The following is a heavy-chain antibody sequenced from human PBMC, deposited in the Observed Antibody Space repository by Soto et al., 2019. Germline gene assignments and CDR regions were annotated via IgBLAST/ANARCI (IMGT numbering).Heavy chain of an antibody. V-gene: IGHV3-21*01. CDR1: GFTFSGDS. CDR3: TRDYVMDV. Sequence: LRLSCAASGFTFSGDSMNWVRQAPGKGLEWVSSISTTSTYIYYADSVKGRFTISRDNANNSLHLQMNSLRAEDTAVYYCTRDYVMDVWGQGTTVTVLL. CDR2: ISTTSTYI. J-gene: IGHJ6*02.